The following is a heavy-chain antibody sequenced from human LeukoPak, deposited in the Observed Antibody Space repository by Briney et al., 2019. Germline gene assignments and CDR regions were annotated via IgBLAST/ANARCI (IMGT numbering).Heavy chain of an antibody. D-gene: IGHD3-22*01. CDR3: ARGIVERSNWFDP. CDR1: GFTFDDYG. J-gene: IGHJ5*02. CDR2: INWNGGCT. V-gene: IGHV3-20*04. Sequence: GGSLRLSCAASGFTFDDYGMRWVRQAPGKGLEWVSGINWNGGCTGYADSVKGRFTISRDNAKNYLYLQMNTLRAEDTALYYCARGIVERSNWFDPWGQGTLVTVPS.